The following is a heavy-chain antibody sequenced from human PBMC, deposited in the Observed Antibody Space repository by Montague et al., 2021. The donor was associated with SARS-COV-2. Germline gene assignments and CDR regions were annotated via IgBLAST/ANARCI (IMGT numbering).Heavy chain of an antibody. J-gene: IGHJ6*02. D-gene: IGHD1-26*01. Sequence: SLRLSCAASGFPLNTRAMHWVRQAPGKGLEWVAVTSFDEKKEYYAASVKGRFTISRDNSKNTLYLQMNSLTVDDTAMYYCARVSRVGATYFYYGMDVWGRGTTVTVSS. V-gene: IGHV3-30*03. CDR3: ARVSRVGATYFYYGMDV. CDR2: TSFDEKKE. CDR1: GFPLNTRA.